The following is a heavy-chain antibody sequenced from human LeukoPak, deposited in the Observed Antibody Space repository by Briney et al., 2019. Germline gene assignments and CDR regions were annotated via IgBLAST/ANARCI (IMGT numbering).Heavy chain of an antibody. D-gene: IGHD3-3*01. CDR1: GGTFSSYA. V-gene: IGHV1-69*13. J-gene: IGHJ3*02. CDR3: ARRPNFWSGYSYAFDI. Sequence: LVKVSCKASGGTFSSYAISWVRQAPGQGLEWMGGIIPIFGTANYAQKFQGRVTITADESTSTAYMELSSLRSEDTAVYYCARRPNFWSGYSYAFDIWGQGTMVTVSS. CDR2: IIPIFGTA.